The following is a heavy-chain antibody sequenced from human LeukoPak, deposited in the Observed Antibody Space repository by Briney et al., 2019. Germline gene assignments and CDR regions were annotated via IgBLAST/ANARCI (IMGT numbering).Heavy chain of an antibody. D-gene: IGHD6-13*01. CDR1: GFTFSSYS. J-gene: IGHJ4*02. Sequence: GGSLRLSCAASGFTFSSYSMNWVRQAPGKGLEWVSSISSSSSYIYYADSVKGRFTISRDNAKNSLYLQMNSLRAEDTAVYYCARMSRVAAAEGDYFDYWGQETLVTVSS. V-gene: IGHV3-21*01. CDR3: ARMSRVAAAEGDYFDY. CDR2: ISSSSSYI.